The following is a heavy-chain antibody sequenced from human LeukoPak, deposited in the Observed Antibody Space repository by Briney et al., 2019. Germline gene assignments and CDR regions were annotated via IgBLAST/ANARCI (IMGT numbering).Heavy chain of an antibody. CDR1: GYTFTSHF. D-gene: IGHD1-1*01. J-gene: IGHJ4*03. Sequence: ASVKVSCKASGYTFTSHFMHWVRHAPGQGLEWMVIINPRGGSTSYTQKFQGRVTMTRDMSTSTVYMELSSLRSEDTTAYYCGRERRETSFDYWGQGTMVTVSS. CDR3: GRERRETSFDY. CDR2: INPRGGST. V-gene: IGHV1-46*01.